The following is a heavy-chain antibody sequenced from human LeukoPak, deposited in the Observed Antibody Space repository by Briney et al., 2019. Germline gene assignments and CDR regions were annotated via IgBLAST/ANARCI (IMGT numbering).Heavy chain of an antibody. CDR3: VWEYYDSSGYSLFDY. CDR1: GGTFSSYA. CDR2: IIPIFGTA. Sequence: SVKVSCKASGGTFSSYAISWVRQAPGQGLEWMGGIIPIFGTANYAQKFQGRVTITADESTSTAYMELSSLRSEDTAVYYCVWEYYDSSGYSLFDYWGQGTLVTVSS. D-gene: IGHD3-22*01. V-gene: IGHV1-69*13. J-gene: IGHJ4*02.